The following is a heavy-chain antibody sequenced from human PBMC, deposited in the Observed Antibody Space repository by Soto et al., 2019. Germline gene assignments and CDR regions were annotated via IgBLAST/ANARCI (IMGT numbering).Heavy chain of an antibody. CDR1: GFTFSTYT. CDR2: INGRSNYV. CDR3: ASEDGVVGSSSAFYH. Sequence: EVQVVESGGGLVKPGGSLRLSCVFCGFTFSTYTMNWVRQAPGKGLEWVSSINGRSNYVYYADSVKGRFTISRDNAKNSLYLQMNRLRAEATANYYCASEDGVVGSSSAFYHCGLGALGTVSS. V-gene: IGHV3-21*01. D-gene: IGHD1-26*01. J-gene: IGHJ4*02.